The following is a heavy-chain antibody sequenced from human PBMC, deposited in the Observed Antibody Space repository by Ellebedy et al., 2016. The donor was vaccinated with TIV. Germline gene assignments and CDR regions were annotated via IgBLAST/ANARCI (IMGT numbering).Heavy chain of an antibody. Sequence: GESLKISCAASGVNVSSNYMSWVRQAPGEGLEWVSIIYSDGSTYYADSVKGRFALSRDISKNTLFLQMNSLRAEDTAVYYCARAKRGSYYSAFDIWGQGTMVTVSS. CDR1: GVNVSSNY. V-gene: IGHV3-53*01. CDR2: IYSDGST. CDR3: ARAKRGSYYSAFDI. D-gene: IGHD1-26*01. J-gene: IGHJ3*02.